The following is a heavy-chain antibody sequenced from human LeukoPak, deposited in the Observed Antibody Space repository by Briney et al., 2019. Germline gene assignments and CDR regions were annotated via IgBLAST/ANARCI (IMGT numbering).Heavy chain of an antibody. D-gene: IGHD2-2*01. J-gene: IGHJ6*04. V-gene: IGHV3-11*06. CDR1: GFTFSDYY. CDR2: ISSSSSDT. Sequence: PGGSLRLSCAASGFTFSDYYMSWIRQAPGKGLEWVSYISSSSSDTNYADSVKGRFTISRDNAKNSLYLQVDSLRAEETAVYYCARVGYCSSTRCYERDYYYFGMGVWGKGTTVNVSS. CDR3: ARVGYCSSTRCYERDYYYFGMGV.